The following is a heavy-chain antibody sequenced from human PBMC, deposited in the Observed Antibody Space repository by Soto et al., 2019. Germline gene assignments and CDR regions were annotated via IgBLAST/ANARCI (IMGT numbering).Heavy chain of an antibody. CDR2: IYHSGST. CDR3: VRESYVMGATRGMDV. CDR1: GGSIRSSNW. V-gene: IGHV4-4*02. J-gene: IGHJ6*02. Sequence: TLARTCAVSGGSIRSSNWLSWVRQPPGKGLEWIGEIYHSGSTNYNPSLKSRVTISVDKSKNQFSLQLNSVTPEDTAVYYCVRESYVMGATRGMDVWGQGTTVTVSS. D-gene: IGHD1-26*01.